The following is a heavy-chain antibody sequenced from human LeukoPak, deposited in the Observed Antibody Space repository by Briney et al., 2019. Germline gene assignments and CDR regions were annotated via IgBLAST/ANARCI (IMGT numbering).Heavy chain of an antibody. CDR2: ISGSVRST. J-gene: IGHJ1*01. Sequence: GGSLRLSCAASGFTFSSYAMSWVRQAPGKGPEWVSAISGSVRSTYYADSVKGRFTISRDNSKNTLYLQMNSLRADDTAVYYCAKAREVGGWEYFQHWGQGTLVTVSS. D-gene: IGHD6-19*01. V-gene: IGHV3-23*01. CDR1: GFTFSSYA. CDR3: AKAREVGGWEYFQH.